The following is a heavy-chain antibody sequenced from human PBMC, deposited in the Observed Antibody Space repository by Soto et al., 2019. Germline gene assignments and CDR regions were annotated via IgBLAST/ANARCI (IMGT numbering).Heavy chain of an antibody. D-gene: IGHD1-7*01. V-gene: IGHV1-8*02. Sequence: ASVKVSCKASGGTFSSYTISWVRQATGQGLEWMGWMNPNSGNTGYAQKFQGRVTMTRNTSISTAYMELSSLRSEDTAVYYCARGQYNWNYFGYYYGMDVWGQGTTVTVSS. CDR3: ARGQYNWNYFGYYYGMDV. J-gene: IGHJ6*02. CDR1: GGTFSSYT. CDR2: MNPNSGNT.